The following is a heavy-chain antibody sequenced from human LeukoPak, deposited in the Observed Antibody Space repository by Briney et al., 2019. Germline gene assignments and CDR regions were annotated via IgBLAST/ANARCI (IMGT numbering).Heavy chain of an antibody. CDR3: ARVAYCGGDCYNWFDP. Sequence: ASVKVSCKASGYTFTGYYMHWVRQAPGQGLEWMGWINPNSGGTNYAQKFQGWVTMTRDTSISTAYMELSRLRSEDTAVYYCARVAYCGGDCYNWFDPWGQGTLVTVSS. V-gene: IGHV1-2*04. J-gene: IGHJ5*02. CDR2: INPNSGGT. CDR1: GYTFTGYY. D-gene: IGHD2-21*01.